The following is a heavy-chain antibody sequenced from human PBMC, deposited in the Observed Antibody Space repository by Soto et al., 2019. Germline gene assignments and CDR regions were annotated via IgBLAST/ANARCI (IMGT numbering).Heavy chain of an antibody. CDR1: GGTFSSYA. J-gene: IGHJ6*02. V-gene: IGHV1-69*13. D-gene: IGHD4-17*01. CDR3: AQGAGYGDYSRFYPPDHYYYYGMDV. Sequence: GASVKVSCKASGGTFSSYAISWVRQVPGQGLEWMGGIIPIFGTANYAQKFQGRVTITADESTSTAYMELSSLRSEDTAVYYCAQGAGYGDYSRFYPPDHYYYYGMDVWGQGTTVTVSS. CDR2: IIPIFGTA.